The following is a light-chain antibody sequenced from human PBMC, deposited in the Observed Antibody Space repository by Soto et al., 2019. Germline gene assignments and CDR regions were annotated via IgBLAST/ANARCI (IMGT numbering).Light chain of an antibody. J-gene: IGKJ1*01. CDR1: QSISSW. V-gene: IGKV1-5*03. CDR3: QQYGSTSPWT. CDR2: NAS. Sequence: DIQMTQSPSTLSASVGDRVTITCRASQSISSWLAWYQQKPGRAPKLLIYNASSLETGVPSRLSGSGSGTEFILLISSLPPDDFARYYCQQYGSTSPWTFGQGTNVEIK.